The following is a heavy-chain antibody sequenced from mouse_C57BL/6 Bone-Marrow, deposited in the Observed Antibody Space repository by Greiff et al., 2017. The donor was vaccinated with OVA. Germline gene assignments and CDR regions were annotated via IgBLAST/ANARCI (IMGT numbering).Heavy chain of an antibody. V-gene: IGHV6-6*01. J-gene: IGHJ3*01. D-gene: IGHD3-2*02. CDR2: IRNKANNHAT. CDR1: GFTFSDAW. Sequence: EVKLEESGGGLVQPGGSMKLSCAASGFTFSDAWMDWVRQSPEKGLEWVAEIRNKANNHATYYAESVKGRFTISRDDSKSSVYLQMNSLRAEDTGIYDCTRGGQLRLRTWFAYWGQGTLVTVSA. CDR3: TRGGQLRLRTWFAY.